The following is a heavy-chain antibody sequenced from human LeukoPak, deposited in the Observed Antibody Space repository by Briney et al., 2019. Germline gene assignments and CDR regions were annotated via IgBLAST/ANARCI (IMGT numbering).Heavy chain of an antibody. Sequence: GGSLRLSCAASGFTFSNYGMQWVRQAPGKGLEWVAVISYDGSNKYYPDPVKGRFTISSDNSKNTLYLQMKSLRAEDTAVYYCAKDQGSGWYPRIDYWGQGTLVTVSS. V-gene: IGHV3-30*18. CDR3: AKDQGSGWYPRIDY. CDR2: ISYDGSNK. D-gene: IGHD6-19*01. CDR1: GFTFSNYG. J-gene: IGHJ4*02.